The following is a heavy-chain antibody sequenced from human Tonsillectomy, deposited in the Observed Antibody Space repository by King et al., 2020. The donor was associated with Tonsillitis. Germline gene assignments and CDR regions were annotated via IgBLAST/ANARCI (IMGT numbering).Heavy chain of an antibody. CDR3: ARTHEGHYYPFYSYYMDV. Sequence: LQLQESGPGLVKPSETLSLTCTVSGGSISSYYWSWIRQPPGKGLEWIWYIYDTGSTNYNPSLKSRVTLSVDTSKNQFSLKLSSVTAADTAVYYCARTHEGHYYPFYSYYMDVWGKGTTVTVPS. CDR1: GGSISSYY. D-gene: IGHD1-26*01. CDR2: IYDTGST. J-gene: IGHJ6*03. V-gene: IGHV4-59*01.